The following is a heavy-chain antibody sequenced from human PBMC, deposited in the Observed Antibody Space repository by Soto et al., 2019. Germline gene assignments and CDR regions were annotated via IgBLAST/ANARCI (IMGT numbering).Heavy chain of an antibody. CDR3: AREDAAGTFGNDY. Sequence: SETLSLTXTVSGGSISSGGYYWSWIRQHPGKGLEWIGYIYYSGSTYYNPSLKSRVTISVDTSKNQFSLKLSSVTAADTAVYYCAREDAAGTFGNDYWGQGTLVTVSS. J-gene: IGHJ4*02. CDR2: IYYSGST. D-gene: IGHD6-13*01. V-gene: IGHV4-31*02. CDR1: GGSISSGGYY.